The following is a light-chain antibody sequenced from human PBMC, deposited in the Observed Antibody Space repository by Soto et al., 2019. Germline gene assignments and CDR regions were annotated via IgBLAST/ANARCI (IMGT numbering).Light chain of an antibody. J-gene: IGLJ1*01. CDR1: SSDIGAYNY. Sequence: QSALTQPASVSGSPGQSITTSCTGTSSDIGAYNYVSWYQQYPGKAPTLMIYGVTNRPSGVSNRFSGSKTGNTASLTISGLQAEDEADYYCFSHRSGDSHVFGTGTKVTVL. V-gene: IGLV2-14*01. CDR2: GVT. CDR3: FSHRSGDSHV.